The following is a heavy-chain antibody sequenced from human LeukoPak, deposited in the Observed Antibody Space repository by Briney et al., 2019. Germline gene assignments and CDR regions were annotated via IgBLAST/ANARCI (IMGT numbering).Heavy chain of an antibody. D-gene: IGHD3-22*01. Sequence: PGGSLRLSCAASGLTFSSYSMNWVRQAPGKGLEWVSSISSSSSYIYYADSVKGRFTISRDNAKNSLYLQMNSLRAEDTAVYYCARDREEHYYDSSGYYIIDYWGQGTLVTVSS. CDR1: GLTFSSYS. J-gene: IGHJ4*02. CDR2: ISSSSSYI. V-gene: IGHV3-21*01. CDR3: ARDREEHYYDSSGYYIIDY.